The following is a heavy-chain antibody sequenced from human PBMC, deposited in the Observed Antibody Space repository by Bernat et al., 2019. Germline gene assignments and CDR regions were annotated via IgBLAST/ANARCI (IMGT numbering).Heavy chain of an antibody. CDR2: ISGSGGST. J-gene: IGHJ5*02. CDR1: GFTFSSYA. Sequence: EVQLLESGGGLVQPGGSLRLSCAASGFTFSSYAMSWVRQAPGKGLEWVSAISGSGGSTYYADSVKGRFTISRDNSKNTLYLQMNSLRAEDTAVYYSVNSRLLGFGGLVRNNAPNWFDPWGQGTLVTVSS. V-gene: IGHV3-23*01. D-gene: IGHD3-10*01. CDR3: VNSRLLGFGGLVRNNAPNWFDP.